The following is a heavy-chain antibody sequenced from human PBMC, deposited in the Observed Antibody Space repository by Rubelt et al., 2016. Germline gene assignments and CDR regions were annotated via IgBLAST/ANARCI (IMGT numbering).Heavy chain of an antibody. Sequence: EVQLLESGGGLVQPGGSLRLSCAASGFTFSRYAMSWVRQAPGKGLEWVSAISGSGGSTYSADSVKGRFTISRDNSKNTRYRQMNSLGAEDTAVYYCATDRFRWRYWGQGTLVTVSS. J-gene: IGHJ4*02. CDR2: ISGSGGST. CDR1: GFTFSRYA. CDR3: ATDRFRWRY. D-gene: IGHD5-24*01. V-gene: IGHV3-23*01.